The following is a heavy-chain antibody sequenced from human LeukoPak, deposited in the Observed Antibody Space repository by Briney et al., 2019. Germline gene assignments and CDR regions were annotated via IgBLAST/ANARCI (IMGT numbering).Heavy chain of an antibody. CDR1: GFTFSSYA. V-gene: IGHV3-23*01. CDR2: ISGSGGST. Sequence: GGSLGLSCAASGFTFSSYAMSWVRQAPGKGLEWVSAISGSGGSTYYADSVKGRFTISRDNSKNTLYLQMNSLRAEDTAVYYCAKVDRPYYYYGMDVWGKGTTVTVSS. J-gene: IGHJ6*04. CDR3: AKVDRPYYYYGMDV.